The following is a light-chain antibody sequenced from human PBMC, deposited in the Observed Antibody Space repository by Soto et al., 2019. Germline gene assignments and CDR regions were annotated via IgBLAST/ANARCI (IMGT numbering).Light chain of an antibody. Sequence: DAVLTQSPLSLPATLGQPATISCRSSQGLVNHSGNTYLNWLYQRLGQSPRRVIYRVSDRDSGVPDRFGGSVSGTDFTLTVSRVEAEDVGVYYCMQTTHWPYTFGQGTKLEIK. CDR1: QGLVNHSGNTY. CDR2: RVS. V-gene: IGKV2-30*01. CDR3: MQTTHWPYT. J-gene: IGKJ2*01.